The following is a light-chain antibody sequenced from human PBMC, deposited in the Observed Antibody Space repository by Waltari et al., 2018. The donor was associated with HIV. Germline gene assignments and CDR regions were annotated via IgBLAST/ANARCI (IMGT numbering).Light chain of an antibody. Sequence: QSVFTQPPSVSGTPGQNVTISCSGSRTNIGSNIVNWYQQVPEAAPKLLIYSNDQRPSGVPDRFSGSKSGTSASLAISGLQSADEADYYCAAWDDSLNGMFGGGTKLTV. CDR2: SND. V-gene: IGLV1-44*01. CDR1: RTNIGSNI. J-gene: IGLJ3*02. CDR3: AAWDDSLNGM.